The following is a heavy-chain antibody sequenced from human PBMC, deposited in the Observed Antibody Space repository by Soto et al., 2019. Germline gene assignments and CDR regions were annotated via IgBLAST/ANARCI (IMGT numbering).Heavy chain of an antibody. CDR2: IIIAGGGT. V-gene: IGHV1-58*03. Sequence: QMQVVQSGPEVKKPGTSVRVSCKTSGIVFSNSAVQWVRQAHGQRLEWIGYIIIAGGGTMYAQNLQGRITINRVISTNTAYMELSRLTSEDTAIYYFAAELYTGGRCCSFDVWGKGTMITVSS. J-gene: IGHJ3*01. D-gene: IGHD2-15*01. CDR3: AAELYTGGRCCSFDV. CDR1: GIVFSNSA.